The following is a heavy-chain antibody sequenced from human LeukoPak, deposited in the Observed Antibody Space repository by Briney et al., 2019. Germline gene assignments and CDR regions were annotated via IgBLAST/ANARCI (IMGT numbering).Heavy chain of an antibody. Sequence: ASVKVSCKASGYTFTVYYMHWVRQAPGQGREWMGWINPNSGGTNYTQKFQGWVTMTRDTSISTAYMELSRLRSDDTAVYYCARSHYYGSGSVYGMDVWGKGTTVTVSS. CDR1: GYTFTVYY. D-gene: IGHD3-10*01. CDR2: INPNSGGT. V-gene: IGHV1-2*04. CDR3: ARSHYYGSGSVYGMDV. J-gene: IGHJ6*04.